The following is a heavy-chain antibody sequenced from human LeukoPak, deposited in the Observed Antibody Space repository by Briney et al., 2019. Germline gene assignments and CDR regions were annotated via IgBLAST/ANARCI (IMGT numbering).Heavy chain of an antibody. V-gene: IGHV4-31*03. D-gene: IGHD3-10*01. J-gene: IGHJ6*04. CDR2: IYYSGNT. CDR3: ARDQSGSGSYTDDYYAMDV. CDR1: GGALSTAGYY. Sequence: SQTLSLTCSVSGGALSTAGYYWSWIRQHPGKGLEWIGYIYYSGNTYYNPSLKSRVTISVDTSKNQFSLKLSSVTAADTAIYYCARDQSGSGSYTDDYYAMDVWGKGTTVTVSS.